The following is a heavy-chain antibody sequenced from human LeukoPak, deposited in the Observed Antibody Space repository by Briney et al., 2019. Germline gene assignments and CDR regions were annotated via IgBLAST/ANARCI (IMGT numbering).Heavy chain of an antibody. CDR3: ARDLGDDLTTVTSGNWFNP. V-gene: IGHV1-18*01. Sequence: ASVKVSCKASGYTFSSYGITWVRQAPGQGLEWMGWISAYNGNTNYVQKLQGRVTMTTDTSTSTAYMELRSLRSDDTATYFCARDLGDDLTTVTSGNWFNPWGQGTLVTVSS. D-gene: IGHD4-17*01. CDR2: ISAYNGNT. CDR1: GYTFSSYG. J-gene: IGHJ5*02.